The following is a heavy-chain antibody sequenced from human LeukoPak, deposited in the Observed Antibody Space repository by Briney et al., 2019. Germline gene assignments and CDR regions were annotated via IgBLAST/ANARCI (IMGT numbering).Heavy chain of an antibody. CDR1: GFTFDDYA. J-gene: IGHJ6*03. Sequence: PGGSLRLSCAASGFTFDDYAMHWVRQAPGKGLEWVSLISWDGGSTYYADSVKGRFTISRDDRKNSLHLQMNSLRAEDTALYYCAKDGGSYYSYMDVWGKGTTVTVSS. V-gene: IGHV3-43D*03. D-gene: IGHD1-26*01. CDR2: ISWDGGST. CDR3: AKDGGSYYSYMDV.